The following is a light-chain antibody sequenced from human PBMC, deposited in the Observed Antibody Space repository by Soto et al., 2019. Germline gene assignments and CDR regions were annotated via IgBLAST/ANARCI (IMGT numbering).Light chain of an antibody. CDR2: GAS. V-gene: IGKV3-20*01. Sequence: EIVLTQSPGTLSLSPGERATLSCRASQSVSSRYLAWYQQKPGQAPRLLIYGASSRASGIPDRFSGSGSGTDFTLTISRLEPEDFAVYYCQQYGTSPSGMFGQGTKVEIK. CDR1: QSVSSRY. CDR3: QQYGTSPSGM. J-gene: IGKJ1*01.